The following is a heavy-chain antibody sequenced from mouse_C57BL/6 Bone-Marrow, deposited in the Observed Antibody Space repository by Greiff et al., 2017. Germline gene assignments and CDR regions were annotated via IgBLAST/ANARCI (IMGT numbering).Heavy chain of an antibody. V-gene: IGHV1-72*01. CDR3: ARQGYDGSSLGYFDG. CDR2: IDPNSGGT. D-gene: IGHD1-1*01. J-gene: IGHJ1*03. CDR1: GYTFTSYW. Sequence: QVQLKQPGAELVKPGASVKLSCKASGYTFTSYWMHWVKPRPGRGLEWIGRIDPNSGGTKYNETFKSKATLTVDKPSSTAYMQLSSRTSEDSAVYDGARQGYDGSSLGYFDGWGTGTTVTVSS.